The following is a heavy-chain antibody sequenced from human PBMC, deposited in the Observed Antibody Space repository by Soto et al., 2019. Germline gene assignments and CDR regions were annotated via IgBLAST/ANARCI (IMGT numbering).Heavy chain of an antibody. Sequence: QLQLQESGPGLVKPSETLSLTCTVSGGSISSSSYYWGWIRQPPGKGLEWIGSIYYSGSTYYNPSLKSRVTISVDTSKNQFSLQLSSVTAADTAVYYCARKVVPAANLWFDPWGQGTLVTVSS. CDR3: ARKVVPAANLWFDP. J-gene: IGHJ5*02. V-gene: IGHV4-39*01. CDR2: IYYSGST. CDR1: GGSISSSSYY. D-gene: IGHD2-2*01.